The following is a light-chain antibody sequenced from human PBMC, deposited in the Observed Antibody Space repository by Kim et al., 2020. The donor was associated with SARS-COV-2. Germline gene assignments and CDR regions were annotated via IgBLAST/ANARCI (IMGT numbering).Light chain of an antibody. CDR3: LQHKSYPYS. Sequence: SASVGGRVTITCRAGQDINRFLAWFQQKPGKVPKRLIYHASTLQSGVPARFSGSGSGTEFSLTISSLQPEDFATYYCLQHKSYPYSFGQGTKLEI. CDR2: HAS. J-gene: IGKJ2*03. V-gene: IGKV1-17*03. CDR1: QDINRF.